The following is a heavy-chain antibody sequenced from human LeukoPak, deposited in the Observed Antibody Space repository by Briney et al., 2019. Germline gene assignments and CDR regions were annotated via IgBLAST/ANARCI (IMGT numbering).Heavy chain of an antibody. Sequence: ASVKVSCKAPGSTFTGYYMHRGRQAPGQGLEWMRWINPNSGGTNYAQKFQGRVTIPRDTSISTAYMELSRLRSDDTAVYYCARGPVVAAFEHFQHWGQGTLVTVSS. V-gene: IGHV1-2*02. D-gene: IGHD2-15*01. CDR2: INPNSGGT. CDR1: GSTFTGYY. CDR3: ARGPVVAAFEHFQH. J-gene: IGHJ1*01.